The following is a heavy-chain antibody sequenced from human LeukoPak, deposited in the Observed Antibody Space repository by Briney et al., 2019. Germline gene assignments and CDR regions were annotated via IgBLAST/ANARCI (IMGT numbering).Heavy chain of an antibody. CDR1: GFTFSSYE. Sequence: GGSLRLSCAASGFTFSSYEMNWVRQAPGKGLEWVSYISSSGSTIYYADSVKGRFTISRDNAKNSLYLQMNSLRAEDTAVYYCAREGGEWELLRTFDYWGQGTLVTISS. V-gene: IGHV3-48*03. CDR2: ISSSGSTI. J-gene: IGHJ4*02. D-gene: IGHD1-26*01. CDR3: AREGGEWELLRTFDY.